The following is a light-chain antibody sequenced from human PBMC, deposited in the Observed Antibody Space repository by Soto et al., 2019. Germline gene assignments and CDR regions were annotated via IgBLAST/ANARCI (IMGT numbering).Light chain of an antibody. J-gene: IGKJ4*01. V-gene: IGKV1-13*02. CDR3: QQFNSYPLT. Sequence: AIQLTQSPSSLSASVGDRVTITCLASQGISSALAWYQQKPGKAPKLLIYDASSLESGVPSRFSGSGSGTDFTLTISSLQTEDFATYYCQQFNSYPLTFGGGTKVEIK. CDR1: QGISSA. CDR2: DAS.